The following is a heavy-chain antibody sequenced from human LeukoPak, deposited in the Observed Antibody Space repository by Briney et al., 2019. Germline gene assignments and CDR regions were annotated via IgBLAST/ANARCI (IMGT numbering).Heavy chain of an antibody. CDR3: ASGSGSYSDY. CDR1: GDSISTSNSY. D-gene: IGHD3-10*01. V-gene: IGHV4-39*01. CDR2: IYYSGNT. J-gene: IGHJ4*02. Sequence: SETLSLTCTVSGDSISTSNSYWGWIRQPPGKGLEWIGSIYYSGNTYYNASLKSRVTISVDTSKNQFSLKLTSVTAADTAVYYCASGSGSYSDYWGQGTLVTVSS.